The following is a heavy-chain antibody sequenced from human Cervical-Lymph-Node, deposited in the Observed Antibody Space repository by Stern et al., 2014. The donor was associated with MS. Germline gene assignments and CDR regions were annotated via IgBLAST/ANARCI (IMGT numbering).Heavy chain of an antibody. D-gene: IGHD3-3*01. CDR1: GYIFTDYY. V-gene: IGHV1-2*02. Sequence: MQLVESGAEARAPGASMKVSCKASGYIFTDYYLHWVRQAPGQGLEWLGWINPNSGGTNYAQNFKGRVTMTRDTSISTAYMELRWLGSADTAVYYCARGSGTAYDLRGDYWGQGTLVTVSS. J-gene: IGHJ4*01. CDR3: ARGSGTAYDLRGDY. CDR2: INPNSGGT.